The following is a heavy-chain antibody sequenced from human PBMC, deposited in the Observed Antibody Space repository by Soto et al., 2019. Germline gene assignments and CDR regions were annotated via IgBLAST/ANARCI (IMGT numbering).Heavy chain of an antibody. CDR3: AREPATAKPEGVDF. D-gene: IGHD1-1*01. CDR2: INPNSGGT. Sequence: ASVKVSCKASGCTFSDYYIHWLRQAPGQGLEWMGWINPNSGGTKYAPKFQGGVTMTRDTSITTAYMELSRLRSGDTAVYYCAREPATAKPEGVDFWGQGTLVTVYS. V-gene: IGHV1-2*02. J-gene: IGHJ4*02. CDR1: GCTFSDYY.